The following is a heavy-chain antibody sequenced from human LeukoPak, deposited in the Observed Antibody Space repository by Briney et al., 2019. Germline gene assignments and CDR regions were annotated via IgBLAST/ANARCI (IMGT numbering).Heavy chain of an antibody. Sequence: PSETLSLTCTVSGGSISSSSYYWGWIRQPPGKGLEWIGSIYYSGSTYYNPSLKSRVTISVDTPKNQFSLKLSSVTAADTAVYYCARQGSYDYVWGSYRSYYFDYWGQGTLVTVSS. CDR3: ARQGSYDYVWGSYRSYYFDY. D-gene: IGHD3-16*02. V-gene: IGHV4-39*01. CDR1: GGSISSSSYY. CDR2: IYYSGST. J-gene: IGHJ4*02.